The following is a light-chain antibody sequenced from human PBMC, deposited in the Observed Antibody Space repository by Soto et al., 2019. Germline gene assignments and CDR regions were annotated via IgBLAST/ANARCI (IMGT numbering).Light chain of an antibody. CDR3: QQYGISPWT. CDR2: GAS. CDR1: QSVSSNY. J-gene: IGKJ1*01. V-gene: IGKV3-20*01. Sequence: EIVLTQSPGTLSLSPGERATLSCRASQSVSSNYLAWYQQSPGQAPRLLVYGASHRATGIPDRFSGSGSGTDFTLTISRLEPEDFAVYYCQQYGISPWTFGQGTNVESK.